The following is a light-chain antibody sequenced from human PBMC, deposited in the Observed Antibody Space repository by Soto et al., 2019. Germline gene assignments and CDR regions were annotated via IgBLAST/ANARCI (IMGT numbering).Light chain of an antibody. CDR3: QQYHTDWT. V-gene: IGKV1-5*01. CDR2: AAS. CDR1: ESIDNW. J-gene: IGKJ1*01. Sequence: IQMSQSPAALSASVGDTVTITCRAIESIDNWLAWYQQKPGKAPKLLIFAASTLIRGVPSRFSGRGSGTEFTLTISSLQVDDYATFYCQQYHTDWTFGQGTKVDIK.